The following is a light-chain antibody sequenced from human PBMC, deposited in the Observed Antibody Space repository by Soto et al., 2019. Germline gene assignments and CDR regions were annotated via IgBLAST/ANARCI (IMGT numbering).Light chain of an antibody. CDR3: CSYAGSSTWV. CDR2: EGT. J-gene: IGLJ3*02. Sequence: QSVLTQPASVSGSPGQSITISCTGTSGDVGSYNLVSWYQQHPDKAPKLILYEGTQRPSGVSDRFSGSKSGNTASLTISGRQAEDEADYYCCSYAGSSTWVFGGGTKLTVL. CDR1: SGDVGSYNL. V-gene: IGLV2-23*01.